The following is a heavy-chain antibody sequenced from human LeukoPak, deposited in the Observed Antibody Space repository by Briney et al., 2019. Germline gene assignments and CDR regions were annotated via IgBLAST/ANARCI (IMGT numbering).Heavy chain of an antibody. CDR2: IWYDGSNK. D-gene: IGHD3-22*01. V-gene: IGHV3-33*08. CDR1: AFTFSSYG. J-gene: IGHJ4*02. Sequence: GGSLRLSCAASAFTFSSYGMHWVRQAPGKGLEWVAVIWYDGSNKYYADSVKGRFTISRDNSKNTLYLQMNSLRDEDTAVYYCAREVQYYNSSGYQGVDYWGQGTLVTVSS. CDR3: AREVQYYNSSGYQGVDY.